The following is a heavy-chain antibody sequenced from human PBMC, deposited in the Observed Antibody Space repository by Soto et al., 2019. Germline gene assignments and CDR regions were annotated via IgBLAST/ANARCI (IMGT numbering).Heavy chain of an antibody. J-gene: IGHJ4*02. Sequence: GSLRLSCTVSGFAFNNYGINWVRQAPGKGLEWVSSISKSDYTYYSDSVKGLFAISRDNAKSSVSLQMNTLRVEDTAVYYCAREDSIIIPAVSDFWGQGTLVTVSS. V-gene: IGHV3-21*01. D-gene: IGHD2-2*01. CDR2: ISKSDYT. CDR3: AREDSIIIPAVSDF. CDR1: GFAFNNYG.